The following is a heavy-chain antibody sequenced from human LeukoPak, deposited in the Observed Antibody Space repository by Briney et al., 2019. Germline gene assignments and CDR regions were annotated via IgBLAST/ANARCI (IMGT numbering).Heavy chain of an antibody. D-gene: IGHD3-22*01. J-gene: IGHJ3*02. Sequence: WASVKVSCKASGYTFTSYYTHWVRQAPGQGLEWMGKINPSGGSTSYAQKFQGRVTMTRDTSTSTVYMELSSLRSEDTAVYYCAREGRRITMIVVVRGAFDIWGQGTMVTVSS. CDR2: INPSGGST. CDR3: AREGRRITMIVVVRGAFDI. CDR1: GYTFTSYY. V-gene: IGHV1-46*01.